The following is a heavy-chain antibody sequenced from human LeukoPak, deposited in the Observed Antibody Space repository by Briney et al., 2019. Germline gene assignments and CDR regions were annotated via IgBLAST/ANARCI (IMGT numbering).Heavy chain of an antibody. J-gene: IGHJ3*02. CDR3: AREILTGYAFDI. CDR2: IWYDGSNI. D-gene: IGHD7-27*01. Sequence: GTSLRLSCAASGVSFSSHGMHWVRQAPGKGLEWVAVIWYDGSNIYYADSVKGRFTISRDNSKNTLYLQMNSLRAEDTALYYCAREILTGYAFDIWGQGTMVTVSS. CDR1: GVSFSSHG. V-gene: IGHV3-33*01.